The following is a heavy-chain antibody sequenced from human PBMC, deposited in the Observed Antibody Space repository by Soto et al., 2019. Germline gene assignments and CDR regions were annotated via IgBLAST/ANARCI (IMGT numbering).Heavy chain of an antibody. Sequence: VRLQESGPGLVEPSETLSLTCSVSGDSINNYYWSWIRQPAGKGLEWIGRIYSSGSANYNHSLKTRGTMSVDTSKNQVFLSVTSVTAANTAVYFCARGGTRSADLPTYWGQGIQVIVSS. J-gene: IGHJ4*02. CDR3: ARGGTRSADLPTY. V-gene: IGHV4-4*07. CDR1: GDSINNYY. CDR2: IYSSGSA. D-gene: IGHD1-1*01.